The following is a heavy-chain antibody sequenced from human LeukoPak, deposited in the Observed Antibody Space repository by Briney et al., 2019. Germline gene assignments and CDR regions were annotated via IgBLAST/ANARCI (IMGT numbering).Heavy chain of an antibody. D-gene: IGHD6-13*01. CDR2: ISGSGGST. J-gene: IGHJ4*02. Sequence: PGGSLRLSCAASGFTFSSYAMSWVRQAPGKGLEWVSAISGSGGSTYYADSVKGRFTISRDNSKNTLYLQMNSLRAEDTAVYYCAKATRPFDIAAAGIYFDYWGQGTLVTVSS. V-gene: IGHV3-23*01. CDR1: GFTFSSYA. CDR3: AKATRPFDIAAAGIYFDY.